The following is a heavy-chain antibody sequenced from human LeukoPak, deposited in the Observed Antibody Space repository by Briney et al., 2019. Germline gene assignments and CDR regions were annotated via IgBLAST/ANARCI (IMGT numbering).Heavy chain of an antibody. D-gene: IGHD5-12*01. V-gene: IGHV4-34*01. CDR1: GGSFSGYY. J-gene: IGHJ4*02. CDR2: INHSGST. Sequence: SETLSLTCAVYGGSFSGYYWSWIRQPPGKGLEWIGEINHSGSTNYNPSLKSRVTISVDTSKNQFSLKLSSVTAADTAVYYCARHFAVDIVVIDWGQGTLVTVSS. CDR3: ARHFAVDIVVID.